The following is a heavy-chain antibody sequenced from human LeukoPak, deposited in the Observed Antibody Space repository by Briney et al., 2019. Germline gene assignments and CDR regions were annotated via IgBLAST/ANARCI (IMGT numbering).Heavy chain of an antibody. CDR3: ARDHGSSSSFDY. V-gene: IGHV3-48*01. J-gene: IGHJ4*02. Sequence: GGSLRLSCAASGCTFSYYSMNWVRQAPGKGLEWISYISDSSTTIYYADSVKGRFTVSRDNAKNSLYLQMNSLRAEDTAVYYCARDHGSSSSFDYWGQGSLVTVSS. CDR2: ISDSSTTI. CDR1: GCTFSYYS. D-gene: IGHD2-15*01.